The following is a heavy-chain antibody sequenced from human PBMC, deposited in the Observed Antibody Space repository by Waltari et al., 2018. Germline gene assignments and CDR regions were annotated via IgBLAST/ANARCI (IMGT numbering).Heavy chain of an antibody. D-gene: IGHD3-10*01. CDR2: IFSNDEK. J-gene: IGHJ4*02. V-gene: IGHV2-26*01. CDR3: RLGPWFRELFSSEFDY. Sequence: QVTLKESGPVLVKPTETLTLTCTVSGFSLSNARMGVSWIRQPPGKALEWLAHIFSNDEKSYSTSLKSRLTISKDTSKSQVVLTMTNMDPVDTATYYCRLGPWFRELFSSEFDYWGQGTLVTVSS. CDR1: GFSLSNARMG.